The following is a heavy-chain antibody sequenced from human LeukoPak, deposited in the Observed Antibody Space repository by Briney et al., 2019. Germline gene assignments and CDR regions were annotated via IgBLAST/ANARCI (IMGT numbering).Heavy chain of an antibody. CDR2: IYSGGST. CDR1: GFTVSSNY. D-gene: IGHD3-10*01. J-gene: IGHJ1*01. Sequence: GGSLRLSCAASGFTVSSNYMSWVRQAPGKGLEWVSVIYSGGSTHYADSVKGRFTISRDNSKNTLYLQMNSLRAEDTAVYYCARDIPMVRGPTQHWGQGTLVTVSS. V-gene: IGHV3-53*01. CDR3: ARDIPMVRGPTQH.